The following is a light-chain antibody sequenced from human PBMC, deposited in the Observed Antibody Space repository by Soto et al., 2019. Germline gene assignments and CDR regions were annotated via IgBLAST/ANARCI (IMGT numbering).Light chain of an antibody. J-gene: IGKJ1*01. V-gene: IGKV1-5*03. CDR3: QHYNSYSEA. Sequence: DIQMTQSPSTLSGSVGDRVTITCRAIQTISSLLAWYQQKPEKAPKLLIYKASTLKSRVPSRFSGSGSGTEFTLTISSLQPDDFATYYCQHYNSYSEAFGQGTKVDIK. CDR1: QTISSL. CDR2: KAS.